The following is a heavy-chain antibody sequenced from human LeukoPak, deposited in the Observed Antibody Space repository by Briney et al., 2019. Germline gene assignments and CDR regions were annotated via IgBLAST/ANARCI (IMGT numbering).Heavy chain of an antibody. J-gene: IGHJ4*02. Sequence: PGGSLRLSCAASGFTVSSYYMNWVRQAPGKGLEWVSIIYSGGDTYYADSVKGRFTISRDNSKNTLYLQMNSLRAEDTAVYYCAKPASDCGGDCYSYWGQGTLVTVSS. CDR2: IYSGGDT. CDR1: GFTVSSYY. D-gene: IGHD2-21*01. CDR3: AKPASDCGGDCYSY. V-gene: IGHV3-66*04.